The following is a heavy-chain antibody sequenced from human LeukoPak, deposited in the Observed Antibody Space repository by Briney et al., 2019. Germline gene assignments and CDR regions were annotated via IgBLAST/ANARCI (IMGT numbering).Heavy chain of an antibody. CDR3: AGSGSRAYFQH. Sequence: GGSLRLSCAASGFTVSSNYMRWVRQAPGKGLEWVSLIYSAGSTSYADSVKGRFTISRDSSKNTVYLQMNSLRAEGTAVYYCAGSGSRAYFQHWGQGTLVTVSS. CDR1: GFTVSSNY. J-gene: IGHJ1*01. D-gene: IGHD3-10*01. V-gene: IGHV3-53*01. CDR2: IYSAGST.